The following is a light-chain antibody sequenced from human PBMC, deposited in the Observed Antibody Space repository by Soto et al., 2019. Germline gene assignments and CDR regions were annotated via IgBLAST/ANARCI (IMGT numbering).Light chain of an antibody. J-gene: IGKJ1*01. CDR2: GAS. CDR3: HYYGSSPQT. CDR1: QSVTSNF. Sequence: EIALTQSPGTLSLSPGERATLSCRASQSVTSNFLARYQQKPGQPPKLLIYGASSRASGITDRFSGSGSGTDFTLTISRLEPEDFAVYFCHYYGSSPQTFGQGTKVEIK. V-gene: IGKV3-20*01.